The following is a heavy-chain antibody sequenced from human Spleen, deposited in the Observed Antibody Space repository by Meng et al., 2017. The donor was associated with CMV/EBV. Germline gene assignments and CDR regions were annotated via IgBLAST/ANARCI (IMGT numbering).Heavy chain of an antibody. CDR1: VYTFTSYY. D-gene: IGHD3-9*01. V-gene: IGHV1-46*01. CDR3: ARDRDILTDRNWFDP. CDR2: INPSGGST. J-gene: IGHJ5*02. Sequence: QVLLVQSGAEVKKPGASVKVSCKASVYTFTSYYMHWVRQAPGQGLEWMGIINPSGGSTSYAQKFQGRVTMTRDTSTSTVYMELSSLRSEDTAVYYCARDRDILTDRNWFDPWGQGTLVTVSS.